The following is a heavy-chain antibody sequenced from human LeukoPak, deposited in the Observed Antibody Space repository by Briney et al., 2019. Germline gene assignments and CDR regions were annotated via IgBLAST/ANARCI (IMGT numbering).Heavy chain of an antibody. Sequence: PGGSLRPSCAVSGFTFTSYWMSWVRQAPGKGLEWVSIIGSSGGGIHYADSVKGRFTISRDNSKNALYLQMNSLRVEDTAVYYCAIDPNWGTHSWGQGVLVTVSS. V-gene: IGHV3-23*01. D-gene: IGHD7-27*01. CDR3: AIDPNWGTHS. J-gene: IGHJ4*02. CDR1: GFTFTSYW. CDR2: IGSSGGGI.